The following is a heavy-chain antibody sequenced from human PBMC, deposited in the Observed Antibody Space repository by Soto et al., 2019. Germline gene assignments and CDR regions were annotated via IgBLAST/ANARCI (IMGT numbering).Heavy chain of an antibody. D-gene: IGHD1-26*01. CDR2: ISPSGNS. Sequence: QVQLQESGPGLVKPSGTLSLTCAVSGASISGSKWWTWVRQSPEKGLEWIGEISPSGNSNYNPSLKRRVTLSVDKSKNQFPPQLLCVTAAHTAIYYCANKGGTYYFCWGQGTLSPSPQ. CDR1: GASISGSKW. V-gene: IGHV4-4*02. J-gene: IGHJ4*02. CDR3: ANKGGTYYFC.